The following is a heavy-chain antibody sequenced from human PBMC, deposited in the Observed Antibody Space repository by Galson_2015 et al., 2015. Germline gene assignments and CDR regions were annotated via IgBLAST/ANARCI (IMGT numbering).Heavy chain of an antibody. CDR1: GFTFSSYE. J-gene: IGHJ5*02. Sequence: SLRLSCAASGFTFSSYEMNWVRQAPGKGLEWVSYISSSGSTIYCADSVKGRFTISRDNAKNSLYLQMNSLRAEDTAVYYCAREGYCSGGSCYSGPWFDPWGQGTLVTVSS. D-gene: IGHD2-15*01. CDR3: AREGYCSGGSCYSGPWFDP. V-gene: IGHV3-48*03. CDR2: ISSSGSTI.